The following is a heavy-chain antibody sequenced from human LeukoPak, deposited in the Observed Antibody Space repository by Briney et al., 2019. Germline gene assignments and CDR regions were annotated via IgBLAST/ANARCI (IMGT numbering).Heavy chain of an antibody. Sequence: GGSLRLSCAASGFIFSSYEMNWARQAPGKGLEWISYISSSGSPIYYADSVKGRFTITRDNAKNSLYLQMHSLGAEDTAVYYCARDYGDYGVSNYWGQGTLVTVSS. CDR1: GFIFSSYE. CDR2: ISSSGSPI. V-gene: IGHV3-48*03. J-gene: IGHJ4*02. CDR3: ARDYGDYGVSNY. D-gene: IGHD4-17*01.